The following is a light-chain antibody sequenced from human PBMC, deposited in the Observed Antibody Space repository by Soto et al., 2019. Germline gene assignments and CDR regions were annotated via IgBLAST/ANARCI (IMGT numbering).Light chain of an antibody. CDR2: AAS. J-gene: IGKJ1*01. CDR3: QQYGSSPKT. V-gene: IGKV3-20*01. CDR1: QSVTSNY. Sequence: ESVLTQSPGTLSLSPGERATLSCRASQSVTSNYLAWYQQKPGQAPRLLTYAASSRATAIPDRFSGSGSGTDFTLTISRLEPEDFAVYYCQQYGSSPKTFGQGTKLEIK.